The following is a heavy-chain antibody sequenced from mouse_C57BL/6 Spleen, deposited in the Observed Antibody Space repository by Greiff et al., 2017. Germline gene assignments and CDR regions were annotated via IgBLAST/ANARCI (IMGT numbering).Heavy chain of an antibody. V-gene: IGHV1-72*01. CDR1: GYTFTSYW. CDR3: ARNYGSRGGYYFDY. CDR2: IDPNSGGT. D-gene: IGHD1-1*01. J-gene: IGHJ2*01. Sequence: QVQLQQPGAELVKPGASVKLSCKASGYTFTSYWMHWVKQRPGRGLEWIGRIDPNSGGTKYNEKFKSKATRTVDKPSSPAYMQLSSLTSEDSAVYYWARNYGSRGGYYFDYWGQGTTLTVSS.